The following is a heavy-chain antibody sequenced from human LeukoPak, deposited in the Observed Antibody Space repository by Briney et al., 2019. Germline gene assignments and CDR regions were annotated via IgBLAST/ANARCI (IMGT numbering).Heavy chain of an antibody. V-gene: IGHV4-59*01. D-gene: IGHD5-24*01. J-gene: IGHJ4*02. CDR3: AGRDGYNSFDH. CDR2: IYYSGST. Sequence: SETLSLTCTVSGGSISSYYWSWIRQPPGKGLEWIGYIYYSGSTNYNPSLKSRVTISVDTSKNQFSLKLSSVTAADTAVYYCAGRDGYNSFDHWGQGTLVTVSS. CDR1: GGSISSYY.